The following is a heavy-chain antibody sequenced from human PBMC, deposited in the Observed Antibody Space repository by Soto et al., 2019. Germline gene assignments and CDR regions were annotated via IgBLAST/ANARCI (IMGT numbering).Heavy chain of an antibody. D-gene: IGHD6-19*01. CDR3: TKNALQGAVAGQNWSDP. CDR2: IRGDGGNT. Sequence: PGGSLRLSCAASGFTFRNYAMNWVRQASGKGLEWVSAIRGDGGNTYYADSVKGRFTTSRDNSKNILYLQMNSLRAEDTAVYYCTKNALQGAVAGQNWSDPWGQGTLVTVSS. CDR1: GFTFRNYA. J-gene: IGHJ5*02. V-gene: IGHV3-23*01.